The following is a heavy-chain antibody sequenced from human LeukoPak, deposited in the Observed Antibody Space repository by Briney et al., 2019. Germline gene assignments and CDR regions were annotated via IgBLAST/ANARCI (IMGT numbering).Heavy chain of an antibody. D-gene: IGHD1-26*01. J-gene: IGHJ3*02. V-gene: IGHV3-7*05. CDR1: GFTFSRYW. CDR2: IKQDGSEK. CDR3: AREGEWELDGDDAFDI. Sequence: TGGSLRLSCAASGFTFSRYWMSWVRQAPGKGLEWVANIKQDGSEKYYVDSVKGRFTISRDNAKNSLYLQMNSLRAEDTAVYYCAREGEWELDGDDAFDIWGQGTMVTVSS.